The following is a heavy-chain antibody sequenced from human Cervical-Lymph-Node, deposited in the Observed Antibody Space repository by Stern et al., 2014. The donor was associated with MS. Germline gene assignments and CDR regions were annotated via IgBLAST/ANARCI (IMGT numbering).Heavy chain of an antibody. CDR1: GYTFTSYY. CDR2: INPSGGST. CDR3: AREVAGHRLGMMDV. D-gene: IGHD6-19*01. V-gene: IGHV1-46*01. J-gene: IGHJ6*02. Sequence: VQLVQSGAEVKKPGASVQVSCKASGYTFTSYYMHWVRQAPGQGLEWMGLINPSGGSTRYAQKFQGRVTMTRDTSTSTVYMELSSLRSEDTAVYYCAREVAGHRLGMMDVWGQGTTVTVSS.